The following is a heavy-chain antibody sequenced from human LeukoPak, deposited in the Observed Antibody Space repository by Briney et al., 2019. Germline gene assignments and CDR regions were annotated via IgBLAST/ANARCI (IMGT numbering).Heavy chain of an antibody. CDR2: INPSGGST. CDR3: VRDSIPFNYDSLVPAYYFDY. J-gene: IGHJ4*02. Sequence: ASVKVSCKASGYTFTSYYMHWVRQAPGQGLEWMGIINPSGGSTSYAQKFQGRVTMTRDTSTSTVYMELSSLRSEDTAVYYCVRDSIPFNYDSLVPAYYFDYWGQGTLVTVSS. V-gene: IGHV1-46*01. CDR1: GYTFTSYY. D-gene: IGHD3-3*01.